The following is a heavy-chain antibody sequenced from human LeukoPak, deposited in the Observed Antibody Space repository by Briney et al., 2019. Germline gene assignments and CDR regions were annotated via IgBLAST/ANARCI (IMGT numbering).Heavy chain of an antibody. Sequence: GGSLRLPCAASGLTFSMYWMSWVRQAPGKGLEWVANIKKDGIEKNYVDSAKGRFTISRGNAKNSLYLQMNSLRAEDTAVYYCAREAPESYGMDVWGKGTTVTVSS. CDR3: AREAPESYGMDV. J-gene: IGHJ6*04. V-gene: IGHV3-7*03. D-gene: IGHD1-14*01. CDR2: IKKDGIEK. CDR1: GLTFSMYW.